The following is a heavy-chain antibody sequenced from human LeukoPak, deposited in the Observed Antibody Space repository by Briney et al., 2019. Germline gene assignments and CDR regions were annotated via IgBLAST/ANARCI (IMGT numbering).Heavy chain of an antibody. D-gene: IGHD3-10*01. CDR2: ISAYNGNT. J-gene: IGHJ5*02. CDR1: GYTFTSYG. CDR3: ATMVRGVNWFDP. V-gene: IGHV1-18*01. Sequence: SVKVSCKASGYTFTSYGISWVRQAPGQGLEWMGWISAYNGNTDYAQKLQGRVTMTTDTSTSTAYMELRSLRSGDTAVYYCATMVRGVNWFDPWGQGTLVTVSS.